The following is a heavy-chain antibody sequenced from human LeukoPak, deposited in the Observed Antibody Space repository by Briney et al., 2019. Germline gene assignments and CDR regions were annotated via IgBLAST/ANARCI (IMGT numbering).Heavy chain of an antibody. D-gene: IGHD2-15*01. Sequence: SETLSLTCTVSGGSISSYYWSWVRQPPGKGLEWIGYIYYSGSTNYNPSLKSRVTISVDTSKNQFSLKLSSVTAADTAVYLCARPRNCSGGSCYGHYYYYYMDVWGKGTTVTVSS. J-gene: IGHJ6*03. CDR2: IYYSGST. CDR3: ARPRNCSGGSCYGHYYYYYMDV. V-gene: IGHV4-59*01. CDR1: GGSISSYY.